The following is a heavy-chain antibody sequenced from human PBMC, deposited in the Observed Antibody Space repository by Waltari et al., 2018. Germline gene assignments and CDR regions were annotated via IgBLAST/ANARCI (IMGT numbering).Heavy chain of an antibody. J-gene: IGHJ6*02. Sequence: QVQLVESGGGVVQPGRSLRLSCAASEFTFSSYAMHWVRQAPGKGLEWVAVISYNGRNIYYLDSVKGRFTISRDNSKKMLYLQMNSLRAEDTAVYYCARDYCDRTNCHGMDVWGQGTTVTVSS. CDR3: ARDYCDRTNCHGMDV. CDR1: EFTFSSYA. D-gene: IGHD3-22*01. V-gene: IGHV3-30*04. CDR2: ISYNGRNI.